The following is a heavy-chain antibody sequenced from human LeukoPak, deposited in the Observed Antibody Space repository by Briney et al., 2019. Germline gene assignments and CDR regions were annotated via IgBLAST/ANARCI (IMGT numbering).Heavy chain of an antibody. Sequence: SQTLSLTCAISRAIVSSNSVTWNWIRQSPSRDHEWLGRSYYRSTWYNDYAVSVRGRITVNPDTSKNQFSLHLNSVTPEDTAVYYCARRLTQYDCFDPWGQGILVTVSS. J-gene: IGHJ5*02. V-gene: IGHV6-1*01. CDR1: RAIVSSNSVT. D-gene: IGHD2-2*01. CDR3: ARRLTQYDCFDP. CDR2: SYYRSTWYN.